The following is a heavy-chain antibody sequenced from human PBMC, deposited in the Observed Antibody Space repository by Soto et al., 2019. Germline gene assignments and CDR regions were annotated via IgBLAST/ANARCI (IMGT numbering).Heavy chain of an antibody. J-gene: IGHJ6*02. Sequence: QLQLQESGSGLVKPSQTLSLTCALSGGSISSGGYSWSWIRQPPGKGLEWIGYIYHSGSTYYNPSLKSRVTISVDRSKNQFSLKLSSVTAADTAVYYCAKSGSYYNPYYYYGMDVWGQGTTVTVSS. V-gene: IGHV4-30-2*01. CDR3: AKSGSYYNPYYYYGMDV. CDR1: GGSISSGGYS. CDR2: IYHSGST. D-gene: IGHD3-10*01.